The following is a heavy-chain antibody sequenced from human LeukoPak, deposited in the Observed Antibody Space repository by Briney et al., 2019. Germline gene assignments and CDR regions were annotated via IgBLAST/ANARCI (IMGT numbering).Heavy chain of an antibody. V-gene: IGHV3-15*01. CDR2: IKSKTDGGTT. CDR1: GFTFSDHY. J-gene: IGHJ6*03. Sequence: PGGSLRLSCAASGFTFSDHYMNWIRQAPGKGLEWVGRIKSKTDGGTTDYAAPVKGRFTISRDDSKNTLYLQMNSLKTEDTAVYYCTTKVPDFWSGYSSYYYYMDVWGKGTTVTVSS. D-gene: IGHD3-3*01. CDR3: TTKVPDFWSGYSSYYYYMDV.